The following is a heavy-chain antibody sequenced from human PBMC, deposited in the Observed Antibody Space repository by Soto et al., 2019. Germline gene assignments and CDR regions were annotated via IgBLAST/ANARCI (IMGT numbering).Heavy chain of an antibody. D-gene: IGHD6-19*01. CDR2: ITGGGDNT. CDR1: GFTFGSYA. CDR3: ARGGWLVRYYYGMDV. J-gene: IGHJ6*02. Sequence: PGGSLRLSCAASGFTFGSYAMTWVRQAPGKGLEWVSAITGGGDNTYYADSVKGRFTISRDNSKNTLYLQMNSLRVEDTAVYYCARGGWLVRYYYGMDVWGQGTTVTVSS. V-gene: IGHV3-23*01.